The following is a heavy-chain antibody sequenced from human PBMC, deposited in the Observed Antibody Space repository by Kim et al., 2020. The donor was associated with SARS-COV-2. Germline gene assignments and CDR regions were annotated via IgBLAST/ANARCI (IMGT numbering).Heavy chain of an antibody. V-gene: IGHV4-4*02. J-gene: IGHJ4*02. CDR3: ASRPPSQRSFDY. Sequence: SETLSLTCAVSRGSISSAKWWSWVRQPPGRGLEWIGEIYHSGSTNYNPSLKSRVTISADKSKNQFSLKLRSVTAADTAVYYCASRPPSQRSFDYWGQGTLVTVSS. D-gene: IGHD2-2*01. CDR2: IYHSGST. CDR1: RGSISSAKW.